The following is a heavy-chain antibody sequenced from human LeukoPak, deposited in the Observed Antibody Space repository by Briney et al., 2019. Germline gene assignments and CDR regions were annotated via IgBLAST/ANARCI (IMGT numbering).Heavy chain of an antibody. CDR3: ARSIVPDGTSPFDY. D-gene: IGHD6-13*01. V-gene: IGHV3-9*01. Sequence: PGGSLRLSCAASGFTFDDYAMHWVRQAPGKGLEWVSGISWNSGSMGYADSVKGRFTISRDNAKNSLYLQMNSLRAEDTAVYYCARSIVPDGTSPFDYWGQGTLVTVSS. J-gene: IGHJ4*02. CDR1: GFTFDDYA. CDR2: ISWNSGSM.